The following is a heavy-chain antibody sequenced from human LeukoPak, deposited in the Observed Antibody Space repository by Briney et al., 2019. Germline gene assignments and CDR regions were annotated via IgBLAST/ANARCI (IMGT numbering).Heavy chain of an antibody. CDR1: GFTFSSYA. CDR3: VKGPPRGSGYAFDY. Sequence: GGSLRLSCSASGFTFSSYAMHWVRQAPGKGLEFVSVISSNGGSTYYADSVKGRFTTSRDNSKNTVHLQMSSLTAEDTAVYYCVKGPPRGSGYAFDYWGQGTLVTVSS. V-gene: IGHV3-64D*09. CDR2: ISSNGGST. J-gene: IGHJ4*02. D-gene: IGHD3-22*01.